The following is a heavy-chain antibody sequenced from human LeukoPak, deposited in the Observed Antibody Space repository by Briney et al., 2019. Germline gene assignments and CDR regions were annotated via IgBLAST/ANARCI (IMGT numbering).Heavy chain of an antibody. CDR3: AREAGAYYDSSGYSY. D-gene: IGHD3-22*01. V-gene: IGHV3-53*01. CDR2: IYSGGST. J-gene: IGHJ4*02. Sequence: GGSLRLSCAASGFTVSSNYMSWVRQAPGKGLEWVSVIYSGGSTYYADSVKGRFTISRDNSKNTLYLQMNSLRAEDTAVYYCAREAGAYYDSSGYSYWGQGTLVTVSS. CDR1: GFTVSSNY.